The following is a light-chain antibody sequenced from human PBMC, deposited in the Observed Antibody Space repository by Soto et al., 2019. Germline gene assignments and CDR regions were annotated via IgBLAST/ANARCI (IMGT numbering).Light chain of an antibody. CDR1: QNINSPY. J-gene: IGKJ1*01. Sequence: EIVLTQSPGTLSLSPGDRATLSCRVNQNINSPYLAWYQHKPGQAPRLLVFGTSSRATGIPDRFSGSRSGTDFTLTIQRLEPEDFALYYCQHDGSSPRRTFGQGTKVEMK. CDR3: QHDGSSPRRT. V-gene: IGKV3-20*01. CDR2: GTS.